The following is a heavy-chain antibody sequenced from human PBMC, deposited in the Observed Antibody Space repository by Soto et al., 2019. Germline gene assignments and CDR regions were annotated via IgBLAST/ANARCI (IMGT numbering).Heavy chain of an antibody. CDR1: GGSFSGYY. CDR3: ARTGGMDV. J-gene: IGHJ6*02. V-gene: IGHV4-34*01. CDR2: LNHSANT. Sequence: QVQLQQWGAGLLKPSETLSLTCAVYGGSFSGYYWSWLRQPPGKGPEWIGELNHSANTKYIPSLESRVTISVVTSKNQFSLKLNSVSAADTAVYYCARTGGMDVWSQGATVTVSS.